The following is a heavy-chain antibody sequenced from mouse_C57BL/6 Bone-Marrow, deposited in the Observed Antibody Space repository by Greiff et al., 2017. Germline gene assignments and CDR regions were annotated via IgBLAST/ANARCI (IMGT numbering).Heavy chain of an antibody. CDR1: GYTFTSYW. J-gene: IGHJ2*01. V-gene: IGHV1-55*01. CDR2: IFPGSGST. CDR3: ARGGGGPHY. Sequence: VQLQQPGAELVKPGASVKMSCKASGYTFTSYWITWVKQRPGQGLEWIGDIFPGSGSTNSNEKFKSKATLTVDTSSSTAYMQRSSLTSEDSAVYYCARGGGGPHYWGQGTTLTVSS.